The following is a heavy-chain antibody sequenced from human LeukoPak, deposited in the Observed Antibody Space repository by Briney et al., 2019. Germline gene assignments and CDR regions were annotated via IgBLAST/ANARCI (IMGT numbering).Heavy chain of an antibody. CDR2: ISYDGSNK. V-gene: IGHV3-30-3*01. CDR3: ALSWDY. D-gene: IGHD1-26*01. CDR1: GFTFSSYA. J-gene: IGHJ3*01. Sequence: GGSLRLSCAASGFTFSSYAMHWVRQAPGKGLEWVAVISYDGSNKYYADSVKGRFTISRDNSKNTLYLQMNSLRAEDTAVYYCALSWDYWGQVTMVTVSS.